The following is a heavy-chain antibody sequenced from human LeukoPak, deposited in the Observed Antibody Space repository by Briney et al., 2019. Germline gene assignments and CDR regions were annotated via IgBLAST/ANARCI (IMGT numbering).Heavy chain of an antibody. V-gene: IGHV3-23*01. CDR2: ISDSGGSR. CDR1: GFTFSTFA. D-gene: IGHD6-19*01. J-gene: IGHJ4*02. Sequence: PGVSLRLSCAASGFTFSTFAMNWVRQAPGKGLEGVSAISDSGGSRYYGDSVKGRFTISRDNAKNTVYLQMNSLRVEDTAVYYCAKGGGWLYYFDYWGQGSLVSVSS. CDR3: AKGGGWLYYFDY.